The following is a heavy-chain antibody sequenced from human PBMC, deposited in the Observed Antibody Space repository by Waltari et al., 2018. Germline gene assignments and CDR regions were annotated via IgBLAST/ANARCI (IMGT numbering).Heavy chain of an antibody. CDR2: IKGGNGNT. J-gene: IGHJ6*02. Sequence: QVQLVQSGAEVKKPGASVKVSCKASGYTFTSYAMHWVRQPPGQRLEWMGWIKGGNGNTKYAQKFQGRGTMTRDTSTSTVYMELSSLRSEDTAVYYCARAPGPDYYGMDVWGQGTTVTVSS. D-gene: IGHD2-8*02. V-gene: IGHV1-3*01. CDR1: GYTFTSYA. CDR3: ARAPGPDYYGMDV.